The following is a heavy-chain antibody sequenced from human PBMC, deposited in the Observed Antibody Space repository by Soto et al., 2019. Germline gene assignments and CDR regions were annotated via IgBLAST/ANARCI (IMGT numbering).Heavy chain of an antibody. Sequence: PSETLSLSCTVSVGSISISTYYWGWIRQPPGTGLEWIGRIYYSGSTYYNPSLKSRVTISVDTSKNQFSLKLSSVTAADTAVYYCARHIIGSSSWYEVDYYYGMDVWGQGTTVTVSS. V-gene: IGHV4-39*01. D-gene: IGHD6-13*01. J-gene: IGHJ6*02. CDR3: ARHIIGSSSWYEVDYYYGMDV. CDR1: VGSISISTYY. CDR2: IYYSGST.